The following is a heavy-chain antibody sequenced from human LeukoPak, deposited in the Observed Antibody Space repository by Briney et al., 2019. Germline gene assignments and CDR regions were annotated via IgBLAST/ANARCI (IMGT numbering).Heavy chain of an antibody. CDR2: IIPILDVA. J-gene: IGHJ4*02. Sequence: SVKVSCKASGGTFSTNAISWVRQAPGQGLEWMGRIIPILDVANYAQKLQGRVTIAADESTSTAYLELSTLRSEDTAVYYCARVDRDAEEDFDYWGQGTLVTVSS. CDR1: GGTFSTNA. V-gene: IGHV1-69*04. D-gene: IGHD5-24*01. CDR3: ARVDRDAEEDFDY.